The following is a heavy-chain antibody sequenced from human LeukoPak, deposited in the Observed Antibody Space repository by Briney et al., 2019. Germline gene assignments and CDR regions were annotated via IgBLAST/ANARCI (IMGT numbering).Heavy chain of an antibody. V-gene: IGHV1-2*02. CDR3: ARDYSGSYHGDY. CDR2: INPNSGGT. CDR1: RYTFTGYY. J-gene: IGHJ4*02. Sequence: ASVKVSCKASRYTFTGYYMHWVRRAPGQGLEWMGWINPNSGGTNYAQKFQGRVTMTRDTSISTAYMELSRLRSDDTAVYYCARDYSGSYHGDYWGQGTLVTVSS. D-gene: IGHD1-26*01.